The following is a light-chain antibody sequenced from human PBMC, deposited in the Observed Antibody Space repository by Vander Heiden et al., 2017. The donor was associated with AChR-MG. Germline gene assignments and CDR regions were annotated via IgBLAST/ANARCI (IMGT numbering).Light chain of an antibody. V-gene: IGKV3-11*01. CDR1: QRVTSY. CDR2: DAS. Sequence: EIVFIQSTATLSLSPGERATLSCRASQRVTSYLESYQQKPGQAPRLLIYDASNRANGITDRYSGSGYGTDFTRTIRSLEPEDFAVYYWQQRSNWHTFGQGTRLEIK. J-gene: IGKJ5*01. CDR3: QQRSNWHT.